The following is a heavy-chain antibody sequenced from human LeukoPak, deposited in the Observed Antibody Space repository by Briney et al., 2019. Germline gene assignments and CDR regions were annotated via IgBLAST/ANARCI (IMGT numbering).Heavy chain of an antibody. Sequence: SETLSLTCTVSGGSISSYYWSWIRQPPGKGLEWIGYIYYSGSTNYNPSLKSRVTISVDTSKNQFSLKLSSVTAADTAVYYCARVDLGSGEPLDYWGQGTLVTVSS. V-gene: IGHV4-59*01. CDR3: ARVDLGSGEPLDY. J-gene: IGHJ4*02. D-gene: IGHD6-19*01. CDR1: GGSISSYY. CDR2: IYYSGST.